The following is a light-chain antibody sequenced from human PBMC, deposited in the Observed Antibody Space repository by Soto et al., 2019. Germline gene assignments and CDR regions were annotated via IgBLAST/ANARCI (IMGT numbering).Light chain of an antibody. CDR1: QSVSSRS. CDR3: LQYGSSPRT. CDR2: DAS. Sequence: EIVLTQSPGTLSLSPGERATLSCRASQSVSSRSLAWYQQKPGQAPRLLIFDASSRATGIPDRFSGSGSGTDFSLNISRLEPEDFAVYYCLQYGSSPRTFGQGTKVEIK. V-gene: IGKV3-20*01. J-gene: IGKJ1*01.